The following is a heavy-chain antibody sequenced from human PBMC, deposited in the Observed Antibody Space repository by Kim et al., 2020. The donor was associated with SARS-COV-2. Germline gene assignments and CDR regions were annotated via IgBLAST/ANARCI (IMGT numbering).Heavy chain of an antibody. J-gene: IGHJ4*02. CDR3: ARVGELRYFDWLYYFDY. CDR1: GFTFSDYY. Sequence: GGSLRLSCAASGFTFSDYYMSWIRQAPGKGLEWVSYISSSSSYTNYADSVKGRFTISRDNAKNSLYLQMNSLRAEDTAVYYCARVGELRYFDWLYYFDYLGQGTLVTVSS. CDR2: ISSSSSYT. D-gene: IGHD3-9*01. V-gene: IGHV3-11*05.